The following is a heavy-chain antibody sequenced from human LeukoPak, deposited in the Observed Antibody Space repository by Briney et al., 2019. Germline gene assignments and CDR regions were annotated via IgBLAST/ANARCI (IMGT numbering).Heavy chain of an antibody. V-gene: IGHV4-59*08. CDR1: GGSISSYY. Sequence: SETLSLTCTVSGGSISSYYWSWIRQPPGKGLEWIGYIYYSGSTNYNPSLKSRVTISVDTSKNQFSLKLSSVTAADMAVYYCARHHSGVQLWLNDYYYYGMDVWGQGTTVTVSS. J-gene: IGHJ6*02. D-gene: IGHD5-18*01. CDR3: ARHHSGVQLWLNDYYYYGMDV. CDR2: IYYSGST.